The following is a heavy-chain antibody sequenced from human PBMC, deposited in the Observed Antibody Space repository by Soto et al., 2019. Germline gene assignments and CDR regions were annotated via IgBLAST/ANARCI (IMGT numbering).Heavy chain of an antibody. CDR3: ARPKDYDDCLDL. CDR2: INAGNGNT. CDR1: EYAFTWFN. D-gene: IGHD3-22*01. Sequence: SVKVSCKASEYAFTWFNIHWLRQAPGQRLEWMGWINAGNGNTKYSQKFQGRVTFTRDTSANKAYMELSSLISEDTAVYYCARPKDYDDCLDLWGQGTLVTVSS. J-gene: IGHJ4*02. V-gene: IGHV1-3*01.